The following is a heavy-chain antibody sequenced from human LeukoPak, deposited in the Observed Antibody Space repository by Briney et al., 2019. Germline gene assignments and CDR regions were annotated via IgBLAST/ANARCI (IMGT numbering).Heavy chain of an antibody. CDR2: ISYDGSNK. CDR1: GFTFSSYG. CDR3: AKESHYGSGSYYIDY. Sequence: GGSLRLSCAASGFTFSSYGMHWVRQAPGKGLEWVAVISYDGSNKYYADSVKGRFTISRDNSKNTLYLQMNSLRAEDTAVYYCAKESHYGSGSYYIDYWGQGTLVTVSS. D-gene: IGHD3-10*01. J-gene: IGHJ4*02. V-gene: IGHV3-30*18.